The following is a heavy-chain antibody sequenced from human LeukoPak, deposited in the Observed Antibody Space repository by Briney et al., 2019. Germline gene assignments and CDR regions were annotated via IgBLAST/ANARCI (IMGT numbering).Heavy chain of an antibody. D-gene: IGHD6-19*01. J-gene: IGHJ4*02. CDR2: ISSNGGST. Sequence: GGSLRLSCSASGFTFSSYSMHWVRQAPGKGLEYVSAISSNGGSTYYADSVKGRFTISRDNSKNTLYLQMSSLRAEDTAVYYCVKDSGYSSGWYFDYWGQGTLVTVSS. V-gene: IGHV3-64D*06. CDR3: VKDSGYSSGWYFDY. CDR1: GFTFSSYS.